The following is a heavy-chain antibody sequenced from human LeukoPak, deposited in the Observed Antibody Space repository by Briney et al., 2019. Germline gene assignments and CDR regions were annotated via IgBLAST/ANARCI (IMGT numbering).Heavy chain of an antibody. J-gene: IGHJ4*02. CDR2: INSSSSYI. CDR3: ARDRWETVDY. Sequence: KPGGSLRLSCAASGFTFSSYSMNWVPQAPGKGLEWVSSINSSSSYIYYADSEKRRFTISRDNAKSSLYVQMNSLRAEDTAVYYCARDRWETVDYWGQGTLVTVSS. V-gene: IGHV3-21*01. CDR1: GFTFSSYS. D-gene: IGHD1-26*01.